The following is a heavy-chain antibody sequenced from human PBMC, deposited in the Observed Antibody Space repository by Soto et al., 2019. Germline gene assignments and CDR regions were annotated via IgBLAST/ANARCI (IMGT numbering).Heavy chain of an antibody. J-gene: IGHJ6*03. CDR2: IYHSGST. V-gene: IGHV4-4*02. D-gene: IGHD3-3*01. CDR1: GGSISSSNW. CDR3: ARNVWSGTVDYYYMDV. Sequence: SETLSLTCAVSGGSISSSNWWSWVRQPPGKGLEWIGEIYHSGSTNYNPSLKSRVTISVDKSKNQFSLKLSSVTAADTAVYYCARNVWSGTVDYYYMDVWGKGTTVTVSS.